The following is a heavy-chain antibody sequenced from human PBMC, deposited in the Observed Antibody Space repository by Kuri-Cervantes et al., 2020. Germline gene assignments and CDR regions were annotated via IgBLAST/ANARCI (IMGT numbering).Heavy chain of an antibody. D-gene: IGHD6-19*01. CDR3: ARGHSSAWDY. CDR2: ISGSSSTI. Sequence: GESLKISCTASGFPFSISGMNWVRQAPGKGLEWVSYISGSSSTIYYADSVKGRFTISRDNAESSLYLQMNSLKAEDTAVYYCARGHSSAWDYWGQGTLVTVSS. CDR1: GFPFSISG. V-gene: IGHV3-48*04. J-gene: IGHJ4*02.